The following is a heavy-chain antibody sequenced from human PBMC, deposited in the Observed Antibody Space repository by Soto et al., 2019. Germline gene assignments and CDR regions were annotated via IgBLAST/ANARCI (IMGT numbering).Heavy chain of an antibody. CDR3: ARTYYYDYSGYYPGFYFDY. CDR2: IYYSGST. D-gene: IGHD3-22*01. V-gene: IGHV4-59*01. J-gene: IGHJ4*02. CDR1: GGSISSYY. Sequence: PSETLSLTCTVSGGSISSYYWSWIRQPPGKGLEWIGYIYYSGSTNYNPSLKSRVTISVATSKNQFSLKLSSVTAADTAVYYCARTYYYDYSGYYPGFYFDYWGQGTLVTVS.